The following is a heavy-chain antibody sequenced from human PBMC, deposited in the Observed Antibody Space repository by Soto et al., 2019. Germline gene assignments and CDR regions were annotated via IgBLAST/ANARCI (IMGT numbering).Heavy chain of an antibody. D-gene: IGHD2-15*01. V-gene: IGHV3-23*01. CDR3: VKGGCRGGSCYPFES. CDR1: GVTFSGYA. J-gene: IGHJ5*01. Sequence: PGGALRLCCAASGVTFSGYAMSWVRKAPGKGLECVATIIGGGGSWYYTNSVKGRFTISIDNSKRTLSLRMKSLRAEDTAVYYCVKGGCRGGSCYPFESRGQGTLAPVS. CDR2: IIGGGGSW.